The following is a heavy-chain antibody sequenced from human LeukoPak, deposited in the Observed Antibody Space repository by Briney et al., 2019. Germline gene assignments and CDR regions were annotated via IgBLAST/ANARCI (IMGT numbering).Heavy chain of an antibody. D-gene: IGHD6-19*01. CDR1: GFTFSSYA. J-gene: IGHJ4*02. V-gene: IGHV3-21*01. CDR2: ISSSSSYI. Sequence: PGGSLRLSCAASGFTFSSYAMSWVRQAPGKGLEWVSSISSSSSYIYYADSVKGRFTISRDNAKNSLYLQMNSLRAEDTAVYYCARFVGSSGWYDYFDYWGQGTLVTVSS. CDR3: ARFVGSSGWYDYFDY.